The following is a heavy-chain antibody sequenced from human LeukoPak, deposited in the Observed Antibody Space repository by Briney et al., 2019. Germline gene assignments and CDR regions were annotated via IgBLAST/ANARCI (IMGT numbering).Heavy chain of an antibody. J-gene: IGHJ4*02. CDR2: ISSSGSAI. D-gene: IGHD3-16*01. Sequence: GGSLRLSCAASGFTFSSFEMNWVRQASGKGLEWLSYISSSGSAIYYADSVKGRFTISRDNAKNSLYLQMNSLRAEDSAVYYCVGFTGDYWGQGTLVTVSS. CDR1: GFTFSSFE. V-gene: IGHV3-48*03. CDR3: VGFTGDY.